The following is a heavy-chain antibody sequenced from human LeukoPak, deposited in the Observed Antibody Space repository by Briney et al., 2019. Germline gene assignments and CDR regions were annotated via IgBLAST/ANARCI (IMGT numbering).Heavy chain of an antibody. CDR3: ASLLTPYHGSGGGGMDV. V-gene: IGHV3-74*01. CDR2: ISGDGSLT. D-gene: IGHD3-10*01. CDR1: GFTFSTHW. Sequence: GGSLRLSCAASGFTFSTHWMYWVRQALGRELVWVSRISGDGSLTSYADSVKGRFTISRDNAKDTLYLQMTSLRVEDTAVYSCASLLTPYHGSGGGGMDVWGQGTTVTVSS. J-gene: IGHJ6*02.